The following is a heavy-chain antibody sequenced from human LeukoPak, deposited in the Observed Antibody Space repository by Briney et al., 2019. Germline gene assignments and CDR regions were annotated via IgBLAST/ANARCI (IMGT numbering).Heavy chain of an antibody. CDR3: VRDWGYDSSGYWRKYFDT. V-gene: IGHV3-74*01. J-gene: IGHJ4*02. CDR1: GFTFTTFW. D-gene: IGHD3-22*01. CDR2: INHDGSST. Sequence: GGSLRLSCATSGFTFTTFWMHWVRQAPGKGLVWVSRINHDGSSTNYADSVKGRFTISRDNAKNTVYLQMNSLRAEDTAVYYCVRDWGYDSSGYWRKYFDTWGQGTLVTVSS.